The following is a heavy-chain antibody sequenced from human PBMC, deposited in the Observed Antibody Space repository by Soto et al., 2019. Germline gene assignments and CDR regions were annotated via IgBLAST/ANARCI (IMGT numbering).Heavy chain of an antibody. CDR2: IIPIFGTA. Sequence: SVKVSCKASGGTFSSYAISWVRQAPGQGLEWMGGIIPIFGTANYAQKFQGRVTITADESTSTAYMELSSLRSEDTAVYYCARLGGSSSDYYYGMDVWGQGTTVTVSS. D-gene: IGHD6-6*01. J-gene: IGHJ6*02. CDR1: GGTFSSYA. CDR3: ARLGGSSSDYYYGMDV. V-gene: IGHV1-69*13.